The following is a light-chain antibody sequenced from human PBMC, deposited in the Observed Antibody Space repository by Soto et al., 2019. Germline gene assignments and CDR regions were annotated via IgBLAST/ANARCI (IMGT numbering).Light chain of an antibody. CDR1: QGISRW. J-gene: IGKJ4*01. Sequence: DIQMTQSPSSVSASVGDRVTITCRASQGISRWLAWYQQKPGRAPNLLIYSASSLLSGVPSRFSGSGSGTDFTLTISNLQPEDFATYYCQQANSFAITFGGGTKVEI. CDR2: SAS. CDR3: QQANSFAIT. V-gene: IGKV1-12*01.